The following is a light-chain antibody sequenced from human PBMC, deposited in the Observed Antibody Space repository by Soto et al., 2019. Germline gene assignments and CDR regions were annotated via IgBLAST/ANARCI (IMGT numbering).Light chain of an antibody. V-gene: IGLV1-40*01. CDR3: QSYDSSLSGWV. J-gene: IGLJ3*02. CDR2: GNS. Sequence: QSVLTQPPSVSGAPGQRVTISCTGSSSNIGAGYDVHWYQQLPGTAPKLLIYGNSNRPSGVPDRFSVSKSGTSASLAITGLQAEDEADDYCQSYDSSLSGWVFGGGTKLTVL. CDR1: SSNIGAGYD.